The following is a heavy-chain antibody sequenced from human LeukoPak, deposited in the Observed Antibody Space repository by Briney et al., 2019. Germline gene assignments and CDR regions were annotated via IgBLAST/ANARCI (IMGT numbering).Heavy chain of an antibody. CDR3: ARDFDVAAAGTGPYDY. J-gene: IGHJ4*02. CDR2: ISAYNGNT. D-gene: IGHD6-13*01. CDR1: GYTFTSYG. V-gene: IGHV1-18*01. Sequence: ASVKVSCKASGYTFTSYGISWVRQAPGQGLEWMGWISAYNGNTNYAQKLQGGVTMTTDTSTSTAYMELRSLRSDDTAAYYCARDFDVAAAGTGPYDYWGQGTLVTVSP.